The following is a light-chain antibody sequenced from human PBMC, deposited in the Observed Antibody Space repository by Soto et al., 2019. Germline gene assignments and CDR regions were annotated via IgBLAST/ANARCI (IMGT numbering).Light chain of an antibody. J-gene: IGKJ4*01. V-gene: IGKV1-27*01. CDR1: QGIRNY. CDR3: KNYDNAPALT. Sequence: DIPMTQSPSSLSASVGDRVIITCRTSQGIRNYVAWYQQKPGKAPKLLISAASTLQSGDPSRFIGSGSGTDFSLTISGLQPEDVATYYCKNYDNAPALTYGGGTKVEIK. CDR2: AAS.